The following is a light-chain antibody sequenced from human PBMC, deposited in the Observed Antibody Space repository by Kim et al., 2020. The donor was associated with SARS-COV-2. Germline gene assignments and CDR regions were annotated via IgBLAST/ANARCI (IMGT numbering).Light chain of an antibody. CDR3: QQYGSSPPNT. Sequence: EIVLTQSPGTLSLSPGERVTLSCRASQSVSSSYLAWYQQKPGQAPRLLIYGASSRATGIPDRSSGSGSGTDFTLTISRLEPEDFAVYYCQQYGSSPPNTFGQGTKLEI. CDR2: GAS. CDR1: QSVSSSY. J-gene: IGKJ2*01. V-gene: IGKV3-20*01.